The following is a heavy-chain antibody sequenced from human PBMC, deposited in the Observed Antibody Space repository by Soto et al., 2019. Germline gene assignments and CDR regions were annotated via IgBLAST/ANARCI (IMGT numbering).Heavy chain of an antibody. CDR3: ARAHGSSWYNWFDP. D-gene: IGHD6-13*01. Sequence: GASVKVSCKASGGTFSSYAISWVRQAPGRGLEWMGGIIPLFGTTNYAQKFRGRVTVTADESTSTVYMEVRSLRFEDTAVYYCARAHGSSWYNWFDPWGQGTLVTVS. J-gene: IGHJ5*02. CDR1: GGTFSSYA. CDR2: IIPLFGTT. V-gene: IGHV1-69*13.